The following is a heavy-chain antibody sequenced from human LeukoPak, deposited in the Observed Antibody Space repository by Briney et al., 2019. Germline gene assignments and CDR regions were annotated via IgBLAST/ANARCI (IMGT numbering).Heavy chain of an antibody. CDR3: TVPASGGNWFDP. D-gene: IGHD2-2*01. CDR2: IRGAGYSDAP. J-gene: IGHJ5*02. Sequence: GGSLKLSCAASGFSFSGSAMHWVRQAPGKGLEWVGRIRGAGYSDAPAYVASVRGRFTISRDDSKSTAYLQMNSLKAEDTAVYYCTVPASGGNWFDPWGPGTLVTVSS. V-gene: IGHV3-73*01. CDR1: GFSFSGSA.